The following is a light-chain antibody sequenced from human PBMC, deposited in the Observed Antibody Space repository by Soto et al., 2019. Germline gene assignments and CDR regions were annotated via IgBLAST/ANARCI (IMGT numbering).Light chain of an antibody. CDR2: EVS. Sequence: QSVLTQPASVSGSPGQTITISCTGTSSDVGRYNTVSWFQQHPGKAPKLMIYEVSRRPSGVSNRFSGSKSANTASLTISGLQAEDEADYYCTSHTASNTWVFGGGTKLTVL. J-gene: IGLJ3*02. CDR3: TSHTASNTWV. CDR1: SSDVGRYNT. V-gene: IGLV2-14*01.